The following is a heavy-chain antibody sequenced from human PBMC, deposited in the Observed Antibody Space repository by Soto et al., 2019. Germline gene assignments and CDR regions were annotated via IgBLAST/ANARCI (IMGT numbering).Heavy chain of an antibody. CDR2: IYYSGST. Sequence: SETLSLTCAVSGGSISSGGYYWSWIRQHPGKGLEWIGYIYYSGSTCYNPSLKSRVTISVDTSVKGRFTISRDESKSSAYLEMNDLEIEDTAVYYCTRWTVVGTPGLGHYYYTMDVWGQGTTVTVSS. CDR3: NDLEIEDTAVYYCTRWTVVGTPGLGHYYYTMDV. V-gene: IGHV4-31*11. D-gene: IGHD2-8*01. CDR1: GGSISSGGYY. J-gene: IGHJ6*02.